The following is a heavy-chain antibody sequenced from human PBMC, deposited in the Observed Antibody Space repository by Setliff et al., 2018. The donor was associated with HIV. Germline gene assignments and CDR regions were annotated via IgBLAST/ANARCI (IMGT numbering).Heavy chain of an antibody. V-gene: IGHV4-59*01. D-gene: IGHD4-4*01. Sequence: SETLSLTCAVSGGSISSAYWSWVRQPPGKGLEWIGYIYSGGITKYNPSLKSRVTISVDTSKNQFSLKLSSVTAADTAVYYCARGDDYSNYRRLDSWGQGILVTVS. CDR3: ARGDDYSNYRRLDS. CDR1: GGSISSAY. CDR2: IYSGGIT. J-gene: IGHJ4*02.